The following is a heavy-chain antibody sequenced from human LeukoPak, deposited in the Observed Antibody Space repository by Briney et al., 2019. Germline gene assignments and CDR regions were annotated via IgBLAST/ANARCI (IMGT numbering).Heavy chain of an antibody. CDR1: GFTFSSYW. V-gene: IGHV3-7*01. CDR2: IKQDGSEK. Sequence: PGGSLRLSCAASGFTFSSYWMSWVRQAPGKGLEWVANIKQDGSEKYYVDSVKGRFTISRDNAKNSLYLQMNSLRAEDTAVYYCARDQTYCGGDCYGYWGQGTPVTVSS. CDR3: ARDQTYCGGDCYGY. J-gene: IGHJ4*02. D-gene: IGHD2-21*01.